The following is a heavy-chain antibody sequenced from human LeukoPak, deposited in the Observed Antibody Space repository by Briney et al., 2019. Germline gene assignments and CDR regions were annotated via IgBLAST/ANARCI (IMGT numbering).Heavy chain of an antibody. CDR1: GDSINSYY. J-gene: IGHJ3*02. CDR3: ARGRWLPNAFDI. D-gene: IGHD5-24*01. V-gene: IGHV4-59*01. CDR2: IYYSGRT. Sequence: SETLSLTCTVSGDSINSYYWNWIRQPPGKGLEWIEYIYYSGRTDYNPSLKSRVTISVDTSKHQFSMKLKSVTAADTAVYFCARGRWLPNAFDIWGQGTMVTVFS.